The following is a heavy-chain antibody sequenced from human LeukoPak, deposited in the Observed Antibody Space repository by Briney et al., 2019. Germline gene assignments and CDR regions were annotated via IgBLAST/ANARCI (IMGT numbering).Heavy chain of an antibody. J-gene: IGHJ4*02. D-gene: IGHD3-22*01. CDR3: ARRSVVIKPETNLDY. V-gene: IGHV4-34*01. Sequence: ASQTLSLTCAVYGGSFSGYYWSWIRQPPGKGLEWIGEINHSGSTNYNPSLKSRVTISVDTSKNQFSLKLSSVTAADTAVYYCARRSVVIKPETNLDYWGQGTLVTVSS. CDR2: INHSGST. CDR1: GGSFSGYY.